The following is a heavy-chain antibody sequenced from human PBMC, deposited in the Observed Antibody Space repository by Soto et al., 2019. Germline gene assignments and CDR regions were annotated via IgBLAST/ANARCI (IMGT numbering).Heavy chain of an antibody. V-gene: IGHV4-4*07. CDR2: IHSSGST. CDR1: GGSITNYY. Sequence: SETLSLTCAVSGGSITNYYWSWMRQPAGEGLEWIGRIHSSGSTYYNPSLKRRVTMSVDTSKNQLSLKLSSVTAADTAVYYCARDFGDYRVSDFWGQGTLVTVS. D-gene: IGHD4-17*01. CDR3: ARDFGDYRVSDF. J-gene: IGHJ4*02.